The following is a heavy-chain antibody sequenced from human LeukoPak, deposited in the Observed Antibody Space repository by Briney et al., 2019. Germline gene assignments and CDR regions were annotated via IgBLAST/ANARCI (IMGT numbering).Heavy chain of an antibody. CDR2: ISFHGSNT. J-gene: IGHJ5*02. CDR3: ARGDPS. CDR1: GFTFGDYV. Sequence: GGSLRLSCAASGFTFGDYVMHWVRQAPGKGLEWVAVISFHGSNTHYADSVKGRFTISGDNSKNTLYLQMNSLRPEDTAVYYCARGDPSWGQGTLVTVSS. V-gene: IGHV3-30*04.